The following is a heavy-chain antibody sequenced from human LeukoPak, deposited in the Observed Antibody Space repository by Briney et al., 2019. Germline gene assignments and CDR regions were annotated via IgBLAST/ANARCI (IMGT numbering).Heavy chain of an antibody. CDR3: AKHRMVRGVITDYYFDS. J-gene: IGHJ4*02. CDR1: GFTFSSYA. CDR2: ISGSGDST. Sequence: PGGSLRLSCAASGFTFSSYAMSWVRQAPGKGLEWVSPISGSGDSTYFADSVKGRFTISRDNSKNTLYLQMNSLRAEDTAVYYCAKHRMVRGVITDYYFDSWGQGTLVTVSS. D-gene: IGHD3-10*01. V-gene: IGHV3-23*01.